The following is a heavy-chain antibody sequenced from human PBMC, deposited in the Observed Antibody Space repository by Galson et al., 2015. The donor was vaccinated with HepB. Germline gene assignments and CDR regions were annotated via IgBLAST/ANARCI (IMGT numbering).Heavy chain of an antibody. CDR2: ISYDGSNK. V-gene: IGHV3-30*03. CDR3: ASLENGDYSTFDY. CDR1: GFTFSSYG. Sequence: SLRLSCAASGFTFSSYGMHWVRQAPGKGLEWVAVISYDGSNKYYADSVKGRFTISRDNSKNTLYLQINSLRAEDTAVYYCASLENGDYSTFDYWGQGTLVTVSS. D-gene: IGHD4-17*01. J-gene: IGHJ4*02.